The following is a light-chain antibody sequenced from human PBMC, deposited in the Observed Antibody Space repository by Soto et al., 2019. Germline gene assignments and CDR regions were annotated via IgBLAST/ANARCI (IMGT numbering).Light chain of an antibody. CDR2: GAF. V-gene: IGKV3-20*01. Sequence: EIVLTQSTGALSLSPGEGATLSCRASEHIGNNYLAWYQQQKPGQAPRLLIFGAFNRATGIPDRFSGSGSGTDFTLTISKLKPEDFAVYYCHQYGSSPRTFGQGTKLEIK. CDR1: EHIGNNY. J-gene: IGKJ2*01. CDR3: HQYGSSPRT.